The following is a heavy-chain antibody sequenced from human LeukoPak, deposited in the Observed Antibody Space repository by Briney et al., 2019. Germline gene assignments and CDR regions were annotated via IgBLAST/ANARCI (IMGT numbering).Heavy chain of an antibody. CDR3: AKPEDYYDSSGYSG. CDR1: GFTFSSYA. CDR2: ISGSGGST. J-gene: IGHJ4*02. V-gene: IGHV3-23*01. D-gene: IGHD3-22*01. Sequence: PGGSLRLSCAASGFTFSSYAMSWVRQAPGKGLEWVSAISGSGGSTYYADSVKGRFTISRDNSKNTLYLQMNSLRAEDTAVYYCAKPEDYYDSSGYSGWGQGTLVTVSS.